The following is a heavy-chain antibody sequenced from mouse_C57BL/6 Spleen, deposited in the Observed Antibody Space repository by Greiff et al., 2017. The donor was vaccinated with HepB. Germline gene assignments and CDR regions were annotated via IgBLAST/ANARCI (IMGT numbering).Heavy chain of an antibody. CDR1: GYTFTSYD. J-gene: IGHJ3*01. CDR2: IYPRDGST. V-gene: IGHV1-85*01. D-gene: IGHD3-3*01. CDR3: AREQAGTSFAY. Sequence: QVQLKQSGPELVKPGASVKLSCKASGYTFTSYDINWVKQRPGQGLEWIGWIYPRDGSTKYNEKFKGKATLTVDTSSRTAYMELHSLTSEDSAVYFCAREQAGTSFAYWGQGTLVTVSA.